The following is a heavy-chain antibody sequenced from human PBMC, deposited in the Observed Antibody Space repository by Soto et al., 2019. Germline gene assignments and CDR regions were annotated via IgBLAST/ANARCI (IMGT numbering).Heavy chain of an antibody. CDR2: IYYSGST. V-gene: IGHV4-31*01. J-gene: IGHJ6*03. Sequence: SETLSLTCTVSGGSISSGGYYWSWIRQHPGKGLEWIGYIYYSGSTYYNPSLKSQVTISVDTSKNQFSLKLSSVTAADTAVYYCARGPSITIFGVVTPGYMDVWGKGTTVTVSS. D-gene: IGHD3-3*01. CDR1: GGSISSGGYY. CDR3: ARGPSITIFGVVTPGYMDV.